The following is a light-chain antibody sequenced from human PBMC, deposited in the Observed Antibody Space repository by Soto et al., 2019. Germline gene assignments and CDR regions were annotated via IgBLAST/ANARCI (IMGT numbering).Light chain of an antibody. CDR3: QQFNTYPLT. J-gene: IGKJ4*01. V-gene: IGKV1-5*03. CDR2: EAS. CDR1: QSISSW. Sequence: DIQMTQSPSTLSASVGDRVTITCRASQSISSWLAWYQQKPGKAPNLLIYEASSLQSGVPSRFSGSGSGTEFTLTISSLQPDDFATYYCQQFNTYPLTFGGGTKVEIK.